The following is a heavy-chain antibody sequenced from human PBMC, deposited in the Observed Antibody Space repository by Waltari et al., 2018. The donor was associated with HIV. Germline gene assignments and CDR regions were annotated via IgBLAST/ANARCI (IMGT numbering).Heavy chain of an antibody. J-gene: IGHJ4*02. CDR2: INHSGST. CDR1: GGSFNGYY. CDR3: ARAIVMGRSGEFDY. Sequence: QLQLQQWGAGLLTPSETLSLTCAVSGGSFNGYYWSCIRQPPGRGLEWIGEINHSGSTNYNPSLKSRVTISVDTSKNQFSLKLNSVTAADTAVYYCARAIVMGRSGEFDYWGQGTLVTVSS. D-gene: IGHD3-10*01. V-gene: IGHV4-34*01.